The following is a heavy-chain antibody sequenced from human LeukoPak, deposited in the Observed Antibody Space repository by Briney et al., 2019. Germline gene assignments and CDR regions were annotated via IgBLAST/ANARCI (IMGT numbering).Heavy chain of an antibody. Sequence: GGSLRLSCAASGFTSSDYYMSWIRQAPGKGLEWVSYISSSGSYTKYTDSVKGRFTISRDNAKNSLYLQMNSLRAEDTAVYYCARGVGATPDPFDCWGQGTLVTVSS. J-gene: IGHJ4*02. CDR2: ISSSGSYT. V-gene: IGHV3-11*05. CDR1: GFTSSDYY. CDR3: ARGVGATPDPFDC. D-gene: IGHD1-26*01.